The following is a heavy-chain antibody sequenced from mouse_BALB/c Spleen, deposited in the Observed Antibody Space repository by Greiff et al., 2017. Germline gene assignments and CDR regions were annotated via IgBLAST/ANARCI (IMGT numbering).Heavy chain of an antibody. CDR3: ARSMTTTGYYFDY. CDR2: ILPGSGST. V-gene: IGHV1-9*01. D-gene: IGHD2-4*01. Sequence: VQLQQSGAELMKPGASVKISCKATGYTFSSYWIEWVKQRPGHGLEWIGEILPGSGSTNYNEKFKGKATFTADTSSNTAYMQLSSLTSEDSAVYYCARSMTTTGYYFDYWGQGTTLTVSS. J-gene: IGHJ2*01. CDR1: GYTFSSYW.